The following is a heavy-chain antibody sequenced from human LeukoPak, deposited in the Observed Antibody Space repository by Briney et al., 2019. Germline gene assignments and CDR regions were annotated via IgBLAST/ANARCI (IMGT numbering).Heavy chain of an antibody. Sequence: NSSETLSLTCAVYVGSFSGYYWSWIRQPPGKGLEWIGEINHSGSTNYNPSLKSRVSISVVTSKNQFSLKLSSVTAADTAVYYCARGSRSPNYDAGGYYVYWGQGILVTVS. CDR1: VGSFSGYY. V-gene: IGHV4-34*01. D-gene: IGHD3-22*01. CDR3: ARGSRSPNYDAGGYYVY. J-gene: IGHJ4*02. CDR2: INHSGST.